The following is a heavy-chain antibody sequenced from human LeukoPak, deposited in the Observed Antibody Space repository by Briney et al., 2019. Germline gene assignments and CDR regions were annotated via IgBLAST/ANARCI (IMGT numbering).Heavy chain of an antibody. CDR2: INPSGGST. Sequence: ASVKVSCKASGYTFTSYYMHWVRQAPGQGLGWMGIINPSGGSTSYAQKFQGRVTMTGDTSTSTVYMELSSLRSEDTAVYYCARAAPPIPGDYWGQGTLVTVSS. CDR3: ARAAPPIPGDY. D-gene: IGHD3-10*01. CDR1: GYTFTSYY. V-gene: IGHV1-46*01. J-gene: IGHJ4*02.